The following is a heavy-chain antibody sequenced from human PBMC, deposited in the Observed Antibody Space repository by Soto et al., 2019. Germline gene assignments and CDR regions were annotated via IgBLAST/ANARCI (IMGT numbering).Heavy chain of an antibody. D-gene: IGHD5-18*01. V-gene: IGHV1-69*13. CDR2: IIPIFGTA. Sequence: SVKVSCKASGGTFISYAISWVRQAPGQGLEWMGGIIPIFGTANYAQKFQGRVTITADESTSTAYMELSSLRSEDTAVYYCARGGGYSYGSIDYWGQGTLVTVSS. CDR1: GGTFISYA. CDR3: ARGGGYSYGSIDY. J-gene: IGHJ4*02.